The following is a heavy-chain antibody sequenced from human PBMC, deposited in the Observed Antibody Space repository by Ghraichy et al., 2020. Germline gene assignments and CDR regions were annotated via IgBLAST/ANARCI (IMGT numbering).Heavy chain of an antibody. CDR3: ARARGNGSGSYYTIY. J-gene: IGHJ4*02. Sequence: ASVKVSCKASGYTFTGYYMHWVRQAPGQGLEWMGWINPNSGGTNYAQKFQGRVTMTRDTSISTAYMELSRLSSDDTAVYYCARARGNGSGSYYTIYWGQGTLVTVSS. CDR2: INPNSGGT. V-gene: IGHV1-2*02. D-gene: IGHD3-10*01. CDR1: GYTFTGYY.